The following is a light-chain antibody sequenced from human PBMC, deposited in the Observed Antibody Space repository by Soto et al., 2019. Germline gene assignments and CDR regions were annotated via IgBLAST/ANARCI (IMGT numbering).Light chain of an antibody. Sequence: QSVLTQPASVSGSPGQSIAISCTGTSSDVGGYKYVSWYQQHPGKATKLMIYDVSNRPSGVSDRFSGSKSGNTASITNYGLQAEDEADYYCTSYTSSSTYVFGTGTKVTVI. V-gene: IGLV2-14*01. CDR2: DVS. CDR1: SSDVGGYKY. CDR3: TSYTSSSTYV. J-gene: IGLJ1*01.